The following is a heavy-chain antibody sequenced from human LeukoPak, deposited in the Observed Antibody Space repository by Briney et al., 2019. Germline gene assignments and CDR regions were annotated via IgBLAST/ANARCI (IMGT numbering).Heavy chain of an antibody. CDR1: GFTFGDYA. CDR2: IRRFGGTT. CDR3: TRALVYGDYRYYFDY. V-gene: IGHV3-49*03. J-gene: IGHJ4*02. Sequence: GGSLRISCTASGFTFGDYAMSWFRQAPGKGLEWVAFIRRFGGTTEYAASVKGRFTISRDDSKSIAYLQMTSLKTEDTAVYYCTRALVYGDYRYYFDYWGQGTLVTVSS. D-gene: IGHD4-17*01.